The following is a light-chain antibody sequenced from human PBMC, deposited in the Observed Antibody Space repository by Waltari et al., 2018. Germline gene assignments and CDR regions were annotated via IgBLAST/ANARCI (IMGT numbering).Light chain of an antibody. J-gene: IGKJ2*01. CDR3: QQRSNALT. Sequence: EIVLTQSPATLSLSPGERATLSCRASQSVASYLAWYQQKPGQAPRLLIYVASNRATGIPARFSGSGSGTDFTLTISSLEPEDFGLYYCQQRSNALTFGQGTKLEI. CDR1: QSVASY. CDR2: VAS. V-gene: IGKV3-11*01.